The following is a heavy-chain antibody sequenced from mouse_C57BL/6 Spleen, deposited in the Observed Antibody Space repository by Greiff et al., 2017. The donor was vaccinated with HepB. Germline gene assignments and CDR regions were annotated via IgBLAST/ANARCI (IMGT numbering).Heavy chain of an antibody. CDR3: ARGDYYGTMDY. V-gene: IGHV1-72*01. CDR1: GYTFTSYW. D-gene: IGHD1-1*01. J-gene: IGHJ4*01. CDR2: IDPNSGGT. Sequence: QVQLKQPGAELVKPGASVKLSCKASGYTFTSYWMHWVKQRPGRGLEWIGRIDPNSGGTKYNEKFKSKATLTVDKPSSTAYMQLSSLTSEDSAVYYCARGDYYGTMDYWGQGTSVTVSS.